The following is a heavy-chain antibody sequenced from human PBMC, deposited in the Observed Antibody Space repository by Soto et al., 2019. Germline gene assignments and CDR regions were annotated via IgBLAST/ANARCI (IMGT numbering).Heavy chain of an antibody. CDR3: VKIPQKTCSGGSCYSW. CDR2: ISYDGSNK. D-gene: IGHD2-15*01. CDR1: GFTFSSYG. J-gene: IGHJ4*02. V-gene: IGHV3-30*18. Sequence: QVQLVESGGGVVQPGRSRRLSCAASGFTFSSYGMHWVRQDPGKGLEWVAVISYDGSNKYYADSVKGRFTISRDNSKNILYLQINSLRAEDTAVYYCVKIPQKTCSGGSCYSWRGQGTLVTVSS.